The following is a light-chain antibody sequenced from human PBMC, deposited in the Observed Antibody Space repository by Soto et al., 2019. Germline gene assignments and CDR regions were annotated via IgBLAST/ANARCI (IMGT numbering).Light chain of an antibody. CDR2: DGY. CDR3: QQCGSSST. CDR1: QRIRSTS. J-gene: IGKJ5*01. V-gene: IGKV3-20*01. Sequence: EIVLTQSPGTLSLSPGERATLSCRASQRIRSTSLAWYQQKPGQAPRLLIYDGYNRATGSPDTFSGSGSGTDFTLTISRLEPEDFAVYYCQQCGSSSTFGQGTRLEIK.